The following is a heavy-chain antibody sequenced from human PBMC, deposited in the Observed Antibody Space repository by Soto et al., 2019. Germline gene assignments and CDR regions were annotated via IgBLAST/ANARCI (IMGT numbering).Heavy chain of an antibody. Sequence: QVQLQESGPGLVKPSQTLSLTCTVSGGSISSGGYYWSWIRQHPGKGLEWIGYIYYSGSTYYNPSLKSRVTISVDTSKNQFSLKLSSVTAADTAVYYCARVPSLYIAVAGPVGWWFDPWGQGTLVTVSS. CDR3: ARVPSLYIAVAGPVGWWFDP. CDR1: GGSISSGGYY. D-gene: IGHD6-19*01. CDR2: IYYSGST. V-gene: IGHV4-31*03. J-gene: IGHJ5*02.